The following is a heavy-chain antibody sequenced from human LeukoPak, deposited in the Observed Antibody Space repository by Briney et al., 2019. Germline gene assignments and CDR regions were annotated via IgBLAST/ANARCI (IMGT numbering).Heavy chain of an antibody. D-gene: IGHD3-3*01. CDR2: IYSGGST. CDR1: GFTVSSNY. Sequence: PGGSLRLSCAASGFTVSSNYMSWIRQAPGKGLEWVSVIYSGGSTYYADSVKGRFTFSRDNSKNTLYLQMNSLRAEDTAVYYCARAPLEYYYGMDVWGKGTTVTVSS. J-gene: IGHJ6*04. V-gene: IGHV3-53*01. CDR3: ARAPLEYYYGMDV.